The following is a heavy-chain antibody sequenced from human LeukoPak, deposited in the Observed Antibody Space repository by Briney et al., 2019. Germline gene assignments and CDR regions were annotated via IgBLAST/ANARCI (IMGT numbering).Heavy chain of an antibody. V-gene: IGHV3-23*01. CDR1: GFTFSSYA. D-gene: IGHD3-10*01. CDR2: ISGSGGST. Sequence: GGSLRLSCAASGFTFSSYAMSWVRQAPGKGLEWVSAISGSGGSTYYADSVKGRFTISRDNSKNTLYLQMNSLRAEDTAVYYCARLSGYYYGSGSHSFDYWGQGTLVTVSS. CDR3: ARLSGYYYGSGSHSFDY. J-gene: IGHJ4*02.